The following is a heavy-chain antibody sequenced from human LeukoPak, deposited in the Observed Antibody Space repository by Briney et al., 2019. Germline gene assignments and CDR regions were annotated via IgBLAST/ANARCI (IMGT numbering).Heavy chain of an antibody. J-gene: IGHJ4*02. D-gene: IGHD5-18*01. CDR2: IKQYGSEK. CDR1: GFTFSSYW. CDR3: ARFRIQLPLRGAFDY. V-gene: IGHV3-7*01. Sequence: GGSLRLSCAASGFTFSSYWMSWVRQAPGKGLEWVANIKQYGSEKYYVDSVKGRFTISRDNAKNSLYLQMNSLRAEDTAVYYCARFRIQLPLRGAFDYWGQGTLVTVSS.